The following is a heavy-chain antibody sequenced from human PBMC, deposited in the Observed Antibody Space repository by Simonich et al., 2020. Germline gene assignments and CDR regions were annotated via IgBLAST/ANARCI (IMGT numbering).Heavy chain of an antibody. J-gene: IGHJ4*02. CDR3: ARGYWGYYFDY. V-gene: IGHV1-2*02. Sequence: QGQLVQSGAEVKKPGASVKVSCKASGYTFTGYYMHWVRQAPGQGLEWMGCIHPNSGGTNYAPKFQGRVTMTRDTSISTAYMELSRLRSDDTAVYYCARGYWGYYFDYWGQGTLVTVSS. CDR2: IHPNSGGT. CDR1: GYTFTGYY. D-gene: IGHD7-27*01.